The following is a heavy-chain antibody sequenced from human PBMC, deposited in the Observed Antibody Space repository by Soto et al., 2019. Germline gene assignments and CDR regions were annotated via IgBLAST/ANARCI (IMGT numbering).Heavy chain of an antibody. CDR3: AISRDGYNYGMDV. CDR2: IYPADSDT. CDR1: GYSFGNYW. J-gene: IGHJ6*02. D-gene: IGHD2-2*01. Sequence: PGESLKISCKGSGYSFGNYWIGWVRQMPGKGLEWMGIIYPADSDTRSSPSFQGQVTISADKSISTAYLQWSSLKASDTAMYYCAISRDGYNYGMDVWGQGTTVTVSS. V-gene: IGHV5-51*01.